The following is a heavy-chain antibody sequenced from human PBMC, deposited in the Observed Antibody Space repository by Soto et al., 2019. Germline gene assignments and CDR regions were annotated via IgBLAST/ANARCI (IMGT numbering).Heavy chain of an antibody. Sequence: ASVNVSCKASGYTFTSYYMYWVRQAPGQGLEWMGIINPSHGSTTYAQKFQGRVTMTRDTSTSTVYMELSSLRSEDTAVYYCARDWAGVGYYYDSSGYFDAFDIWG. V-gene: IGHV1-46*01. CDR3: ARDWAGVGYYYDSSGYFDAFDI. D-gene: IGHD3-22*01. J-gene: IGHJ3*02. CDR2: INPSHGST. CDR1: GYTFTSYY.